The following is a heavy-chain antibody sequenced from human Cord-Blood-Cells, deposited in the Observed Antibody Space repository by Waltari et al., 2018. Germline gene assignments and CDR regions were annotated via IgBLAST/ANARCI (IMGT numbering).Heavy chain of an antibody. CDR3: ARARRGYDIVTGYWFDP. Sequence: QVKLVQPGAEVKKPGASVKVSCKASGYTFHSSYMHWVRQAPGQGLEWMGIFTPSGGSTSYAQKFQGRVTMTRDTSRSTDYMELSSLRSEDTAVYYCARARRGYDIVTGYWFDPWGQGTLVTVSS. CDR2: FTPSGGST. V-gene: IGHV1-46*02. J-gene: IGHJ5*02. D-gene: IGHD3-9*01. CDR1: GYTFHSSY.